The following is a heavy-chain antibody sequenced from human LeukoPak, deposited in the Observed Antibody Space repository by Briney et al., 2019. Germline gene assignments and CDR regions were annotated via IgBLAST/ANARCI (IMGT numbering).Heavy chain of an antibody. V-gene: IGHV4-38-2*01. CDR2: IYHSGST. CDR3: ARAPSYQSGFDY. J-gene: IGHJ4*02. Sequence: LFLTGAVPSYPNSGGDCRGWSREPAWMGLDGIGSIYHSGSTYYNPSLKSRVTISVDTSKNQFSLKLSSVTAADTAVYYCARAPSYQSGFDYWGQGPLVTVSS. CDR1: SYPNSGGDC. D-gene: IGHD3-16*02.